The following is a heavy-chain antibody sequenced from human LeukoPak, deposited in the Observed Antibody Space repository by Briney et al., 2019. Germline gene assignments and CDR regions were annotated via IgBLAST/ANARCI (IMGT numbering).Heavy chain of an antibody. Sequence: GGSLRLSCAASGFTFSSYSMNWVRQAPGKGLEWVSSISSSSSYIYYADSVKGRFTISRDNAKNSLYLQMNSLRAEDTAVYYCAKRRGLEVLYYYMDVWGKGTTVTVSS. CDR2: ISSSSSYI. CDR3: AKRRGLEVLYYYMDV. J-gene: IGHJ6*03. D-gene: IGHD1-7*01. V-gene: IGHV3-21*04. CDR1: GFTFSSYS.